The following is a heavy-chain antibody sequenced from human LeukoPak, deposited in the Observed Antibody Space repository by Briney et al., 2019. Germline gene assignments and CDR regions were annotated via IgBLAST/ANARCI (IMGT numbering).Heavy chain of an antibody. D-gene: IGHD3-3*01. CDR2: INHSGST. CDR1: GFTFSNYA. J-gene: IGHJ6*03. V-gene: IGHV4-34*01. CDR3: ASTTFGVVMGYYYYYMDV. Sequence: PGGSLRLSCAASGFTFSNYAMHWIRQPPGKGLEWIGEINHSGSTNYNPSLKSRVTISVDTSKNQFSLKLSSVTAADTAVYYCASTTFGVVMGYYYYYMDVWGKGTTVTVSS.